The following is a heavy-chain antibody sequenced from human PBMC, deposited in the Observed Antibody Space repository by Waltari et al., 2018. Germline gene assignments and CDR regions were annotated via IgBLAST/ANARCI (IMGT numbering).Heavy chain of an antibody. Sequence: EVQLVESGGGLVKPGGSLRRSCAASGFTFSGYTMSWVRQTPGKGLEWVSSISSSSSFIYYADSVKGRFTISRDNAKNSLFLQMNSLRAEDTSVYYCVRSDYGDYVGGYYWGQGTVVTVSS. D-gene: IGHD4-17*01. J-gene: IGHJ4*02. CDR2: ISSSSSFI. CDR1: GFTFSGYT. V-gene: IGHV3-21*01. CDR3: VRSDYGDYVGGYY.